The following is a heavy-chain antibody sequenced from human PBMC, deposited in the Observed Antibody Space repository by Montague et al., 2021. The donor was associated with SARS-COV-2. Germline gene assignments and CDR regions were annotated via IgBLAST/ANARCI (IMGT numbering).Heavy chain of an antibody. J-gene: IGHJ5*02. V-gene: IGHV4-59*11. CDR2: IYYSGGI. CDR1: GGSISDHY. D-gene: IGHD3-10*01. Sequence: SETLSLTCTASGGSISDHYWAWIRQPPGKGLEWLAYIYYSGGINSNASLKSRVSMSVDTSKNQFSLKLTSVTAADTAVYYCARAVSVRRAVNWFDPWGQGTLVTVSS. CDR3: ARAVSVRRAVNWFDP.